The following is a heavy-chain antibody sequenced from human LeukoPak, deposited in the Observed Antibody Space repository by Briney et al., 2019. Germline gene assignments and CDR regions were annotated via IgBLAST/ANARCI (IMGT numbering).Heavy chain of an antibody. D-gene: IGHD6-19*01. J-gene: IGHJ5*02. CDR1: GLHFSGTA. Sequence: PGGSLRLSCAASGLHFSGTAMSWVRQAPGKGLEWASAISHDGMNAYYADSVKGRFTISRGNSKKTVSLEMSSLTAADTGVYYCAKDGAQYSSGPECDPRGQGALVTVSP. CDR2: ISHDGMNA. CDR3: AKDGAQYSSGPECDP. V-gene: IGHV3-23*01.